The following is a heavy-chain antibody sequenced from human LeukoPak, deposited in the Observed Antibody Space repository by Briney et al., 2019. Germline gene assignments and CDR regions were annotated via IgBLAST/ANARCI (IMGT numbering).Heavy chain of an antibody. D-gene: IGHD5-18*01. Sequence: GGSLRLSCAASGFTFSSYSMNWVRQAPGKGLEWVSSISSSSSYLYYADSVKGRFTISRDNAKNSLYLQMNSLRAEDTAVYYCARDKSGYSYGYYFDYWGQGTLVTVSS. J-gene: IGHJ4*02. V-gene: IGHV3-21*01. CDR1: GFTFSSYS. CDR2: ISSSSSYL. CDR3: ARDKSGYSYGYYFDY.